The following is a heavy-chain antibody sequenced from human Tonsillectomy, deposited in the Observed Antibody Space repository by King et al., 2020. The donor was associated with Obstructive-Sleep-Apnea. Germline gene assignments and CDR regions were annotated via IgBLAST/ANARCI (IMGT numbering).Heavy chain of an antibody. CDR3: ARDPYGLVTPLYFDF. J-gene: IGHJ4*02. V-gene: IGHV3-48*04. CDR1: EFTFNSYS. Sequence: EVQLVESGGGLVQPGGSLRLSCAASEFTFNSYSMTWVRQAPGKGLEWVSYISSRSRTIYYADSVKGRFTISRDNAKRLLFLQMNSLRAEDTAVYYCARDPYGLVTPLYFDFWGQGTLVTVSS. D-gene: IGHD4-23*01. CDR2: ISSRSRTI.